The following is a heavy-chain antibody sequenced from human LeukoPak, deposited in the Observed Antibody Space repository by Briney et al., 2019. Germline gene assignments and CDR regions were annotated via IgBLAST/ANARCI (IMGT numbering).Heavy chain of an antibody. V-gene: IGHV3-7*01. CDR3: ARDGRGGHNDY. Sequence: GGSLRLSCAASGFRLSDHWMSWVRQAPGKGLEWVANIREDGSEKKYMDSVKGRFTISRDNAKNSVFLQMNSLRGEDTAVYYCARDGRGGHNDYWGQGTLVTVSS. D-gene: IGHD1-1*01. J-gene: IGHJ4*02. CDR2: IREDGSEK. CDR1: GFRLSDHW.